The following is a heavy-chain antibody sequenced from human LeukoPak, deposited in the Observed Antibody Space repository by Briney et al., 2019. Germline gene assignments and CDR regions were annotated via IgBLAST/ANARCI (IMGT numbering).Heavy chain of an antibody. CDR1: GFTFDAYA. CDR3: AKDQGGGSILAAAFDY. D-gene: IGHD3-3*02. Sequence: GGSLRLACAASGFTFDAYAMHWVRQAPGKGLEWVSLISWDGGSTYYADSVKGRFTISRDNSKNSLYLQMNRMRAEDTAMYYCAKDQGGGSILAAAFDYWGQGTLATVSS. V-gene: IGHV3-43D*03. J-gene: IGHJ4*02. CDR2: ISWDGGST.